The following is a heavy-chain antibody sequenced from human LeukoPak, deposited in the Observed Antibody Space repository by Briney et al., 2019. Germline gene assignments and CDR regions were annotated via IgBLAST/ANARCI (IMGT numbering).Heavy chain of an antibody. J-gene: IGHJ4*02. CDR3: AKVNVPYYDFWSGYNFDY. V-gene: IGHV3-23*01. Sequence: PGGSLRLSCAASGFTFSSYAMSWVRQAPGKGLEWVSAISGSGGSTYYADSAKGRFTISRDNSKNTLYLQMNSLRAEDTAVYYCAKVNVPYYDFWSGYNFDYWGQGTLVTVSS. D-gene: IGHD3-3*01. CDR2: ISGSGGST. CDR1: GFTFSSYA.